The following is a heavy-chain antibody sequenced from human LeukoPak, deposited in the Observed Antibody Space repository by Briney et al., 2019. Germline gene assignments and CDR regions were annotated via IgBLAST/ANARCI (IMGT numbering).Heavy chain of an antibody. CDR1: GDSVSSNSAA. Sequence: SQTHSLTCAISGDSVSSNSAAWNWIRQSPSRGLEWLGRTYYRSKWYHDYAVSVKSRITINPDTSKNQFSLHLNSVTPEDTAVYYCARDLLVAATPGWFDPWGQGTLVTVSS. D-gene: IGHD2-15*01. CDR3: ARDLLVAATPGWFDP. J-gene: IGHJ5*02. CDR2: TYYRSKWYH. V-gene: IGHV6-1*01.